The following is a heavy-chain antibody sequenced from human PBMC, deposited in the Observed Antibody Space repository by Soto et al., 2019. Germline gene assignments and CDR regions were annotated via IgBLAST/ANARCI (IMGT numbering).Heavy chain of an antibody. Sequence: GGSLRLSCAASGFTFSSYNMNWVRQAPGKGLEWVSSISMIGDYIYYADSVKGRFTISRDNAENSLYLQMTSLRTEDTAIYYCARDAPMRQQREGWFDPWGQGTLVTVSS. V-gene: IGHV3-21*01. J-gene: IGHJ5*02. CDR3: ARDAPMRQQREGWFDP. CDR2: ISMIGDYI. D-gene: IGHD6-13*01. CDR1: GFTFSSYN.